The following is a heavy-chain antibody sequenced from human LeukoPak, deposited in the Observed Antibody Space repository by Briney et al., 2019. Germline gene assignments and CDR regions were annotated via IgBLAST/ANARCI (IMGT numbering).Heavy chain of an antibody. CDR1: GFTFSSYN. CDR2: ISSSSSYI. Sequence: GGSLRLSCAASGFTFSSYNMNWVRQAPGKGLEWVSSISSSSSYIYYADSVKGRFTISRDNAKNSLYLQMNSLRAEDTAVYYCARARIAAAGMAFDIWGQGTMVTVSS. CDR3: ARARIAAAGMAFDI. J-gene: IGHJ3*02. D-gene: IGHD6-13*01. V-gene: IGHV3-21*01.